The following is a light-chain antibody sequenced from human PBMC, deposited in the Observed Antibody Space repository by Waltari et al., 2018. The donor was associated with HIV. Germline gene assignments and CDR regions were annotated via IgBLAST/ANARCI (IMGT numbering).Light chain of an antibody. CDR2: EVN. V-gene: IGLV2-8*01. Sequence: QPDLTQPPSASGSLGQSVTISCTGSSSDVGRYDSVSWYHHHPAKAPNLLIFEVNKRPSGVPDRFSGSKSGNTASLTVSGLQAEDEAEYSCSSYAGINPVIFGGGTTLTVL. J-gene: IGLJ2*01. CDR3: SSYAGINPVI. CDR1: SSDVGRYDS.